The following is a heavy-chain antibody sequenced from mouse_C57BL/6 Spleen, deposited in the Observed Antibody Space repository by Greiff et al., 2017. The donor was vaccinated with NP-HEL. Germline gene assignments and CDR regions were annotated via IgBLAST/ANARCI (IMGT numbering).Heavy chain of an antibody. V-gene: IGHV1-82*01. D-gene: IGHD1-1*01. CDR2: IYPGDGDT. CDR3: ARGIYYYGSSYVSAMDY. CDR1: GYAFSSSW. Sequence: VQLQQSGPELVKPGASVKISCKASGYAFSSSWMNWVKQRPGKGLEWIGRIYPGDGDTNYNGKFKGKATLTADKSSSTAYMQLSSLTSEDSAVYFCARGIYYYGSSYVSAMDYWGQGTSVTVSS. J-gene: IGHJ4*01.